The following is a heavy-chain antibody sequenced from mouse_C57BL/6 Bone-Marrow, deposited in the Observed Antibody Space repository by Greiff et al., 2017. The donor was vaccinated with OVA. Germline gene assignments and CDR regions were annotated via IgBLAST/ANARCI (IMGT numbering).Heavy chain of an antibody. V-gene: IGHV5-12*01. CDR3: ARQGYDEGFDY. D-gene: IGHD2-12*01. CDR2: ISNGGGST. Sequence: EVQVVESGGGLVQPGGSLKLSCAASGFTFSDYYMYWVRQTPEKRLEWVAYISNGGGSTYYPDTVKGRFTISRDNAKNTLYLQMSRLKSEDTAMYYCARQGYDEGFDYWGQGTTLTVSS. J-gene: IGHJ2*01. CDR1: GFTFSDYY.